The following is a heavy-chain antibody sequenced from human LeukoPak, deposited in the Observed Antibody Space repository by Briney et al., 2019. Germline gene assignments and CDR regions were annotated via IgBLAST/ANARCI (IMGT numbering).Heavy chain of an antibody. CDR3: ARGPLYYYGSGSYYKRFDY. D-gene: IGHD3-10*01. CDR1: GGSFSGYY. Sequence: SETLSLTCAVYGGSFSGYYWSWIRQPPGKGLGWIGEINHSGSTNYNPSLKSRVTISVDTSKNQFSLKLSSVTAADTAVYYCARGPLYYYGSGSYYKRFDYWGQGTLVTVSS. V-gene: IGHV4-34*01. J-gene: IGHJ4*02. CDR2: INHSGST.